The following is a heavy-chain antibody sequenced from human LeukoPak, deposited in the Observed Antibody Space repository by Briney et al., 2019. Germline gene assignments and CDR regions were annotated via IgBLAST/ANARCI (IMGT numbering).Heavy chain of an antibody. V-gene: IGHV3-30*04. J-gene: IGHJ5*02. Sequence: PGGSLRLSCAASGFTFSSYAMHWVRQAPGKGLEWVAFIHYDGTNEYYADSVKGRFTISRDNFKNTLSLQMNGLRVEDTALYYCVNSGFDPWGQGTLVTVSS. CDR1: GFTFSSYA. CDR2: IHYDGTNE. D-gene: IGHD3-10*01. CDR3: VNSGFDP.